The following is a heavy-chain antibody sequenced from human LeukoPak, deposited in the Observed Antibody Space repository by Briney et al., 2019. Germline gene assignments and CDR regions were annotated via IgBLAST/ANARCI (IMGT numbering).Heavy chain of an antibody. Sequence: PSETLSLTCTVSGDSISSGNYYWVWIRQPPGKGLEWIGTIYSTGNTYYNPSLKSRVTISADTSKNQFSLKLSSVTAADTAVYYCGYGGNAFDIWGQGTMVTVSS. D-gene: IGHD4-23*01. V-gene: IGHV4-39*01. J-gene: IGHJ3*02. CDR1: GDSISSGNYY. CDR3: GYGGNAFDI. CDR2: IYSTGNT.